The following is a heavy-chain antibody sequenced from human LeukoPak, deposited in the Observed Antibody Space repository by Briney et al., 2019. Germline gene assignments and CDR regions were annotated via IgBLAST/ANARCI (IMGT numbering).Heavy chain of an antibody. J-gene: IGHJ4*02. CDR3: LYSSSWFGLFDY. CDR1: GFTFSSYW. Sequence: GSLRLSCAASGFTFSSYWMSWVRQPPGKGLEWIGSIYYSGSTYYNPSLKSRVTIPVDTSKNQFSLKLSSVTAADTAVYYCLYSSSWFGLFDYWGQGTLVTVSS. V-gene: IGHV4-39*07. D-gene: IGHD6-13*01. CDR2: IYYSGST.